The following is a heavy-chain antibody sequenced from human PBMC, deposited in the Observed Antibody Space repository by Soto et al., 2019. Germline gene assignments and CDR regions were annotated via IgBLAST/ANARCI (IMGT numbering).Heavy chain of an antibody. J-gene: IGHJ4*02. V-gene: IGHV4-4*07. CDR3: ARGRGFITGTESGFDY. CDR2: IYTSGST. CDR1: GGSISNYY. D-gene: IGHD1-20*01. Sequence: SETLSLTCTVSGGSISNYYWSWIRQPAGKGLEWIGRIYTSGSTNYNPSLKSRVTMSVDTSKNQFSLKLSSVTAADTAVYYCARGRGFITGTESGFDYWGQGTLVTVSS.